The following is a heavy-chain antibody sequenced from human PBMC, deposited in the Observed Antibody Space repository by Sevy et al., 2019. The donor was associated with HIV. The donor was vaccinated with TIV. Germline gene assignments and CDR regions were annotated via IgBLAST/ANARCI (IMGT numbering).Heavy chain of an antibody. CDR2: IYLGDSDT. Sequence: GESLKISCKGSGYSFTSYWIGWVRQMPGKGLEWMGIIYLGDSDTRYSPSFQGQVTISADKSISTAYLQWSSLKASDTAMYYCARALITMVRGVIIFGFDYWGQGTLVTVSS. CDR3: ARALITMVRGVIIFGFDY. CDR1: GYSFTSYW. J-gene: IGHJ4*02. V-gene: IGHV5-51*01. D-gene: IGHD3-10*01.